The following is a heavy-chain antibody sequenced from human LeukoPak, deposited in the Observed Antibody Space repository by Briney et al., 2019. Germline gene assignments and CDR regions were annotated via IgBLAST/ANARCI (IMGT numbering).Heavy chain of an antibody. CDR3: ARVRYYYGYYFDY. D-gene: IGHD3-10*01. CDR2: ISSSSSYI. J-gene: IGHJ4*02. CDR1: GFTFSSYS. V-gene: IGHV3-21*04. Sequence: GGSLRLSCAASGFTFSSYSMNWVRQAPGKGLEWVSSISSSSSYIYYADSVKGRFTISRDNAKNSLYLQMNSLRAEDTALYYCARVRYYYGYYFDYWGQGTLVTVSS.